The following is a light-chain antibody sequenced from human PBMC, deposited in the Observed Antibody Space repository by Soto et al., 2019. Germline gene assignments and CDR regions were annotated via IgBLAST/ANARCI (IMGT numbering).Light chain of an antibody. CDR2: DAS. CDR3: QQRINWPPTWT. Sequence: IVLTQSPATLSLSPGEIAALSCGASQSVSSYLAWYQHKPGQAPRLLIYDASKRATGIPARFSGSGSGTDFTLTISSLEPEDVAVYYCQQRINWPPTWTFGQGNRVAIK. J-gene: IGKJ1*01. V-gene: IGKV3-11*01. CDR1: QSVSSY.